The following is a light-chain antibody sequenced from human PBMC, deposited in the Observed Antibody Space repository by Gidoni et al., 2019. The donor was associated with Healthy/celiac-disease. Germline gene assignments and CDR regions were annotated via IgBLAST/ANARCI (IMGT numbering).Light chain of an antibody. Sequence: DIHITQSPSSLSASVGDRVTITCRASQSISSYLNWYQQKPGKAPKLLIYDAASLQSGVPSRFSGSGSVTDFTLTISSLQPEDFATYYCQQSYSTPQLTFGGGTKVEIK. CDR1: QSISSY. CDR3: QQSYSTPQLT. J-gene: IGKJ4*01. V-gene: IGKV1-39*01. CDR2: DAA.